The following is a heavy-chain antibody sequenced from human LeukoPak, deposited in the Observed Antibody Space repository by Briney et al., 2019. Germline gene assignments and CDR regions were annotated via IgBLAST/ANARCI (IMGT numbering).Heavy chain of an antibody. J-gene: IGHJ5*02. CDR1: GYTFTSYG. CDR3: ARGVLGRYWFDP. CDR2: IIPIFGTA. V-gene: IGHV1-69*05. Sequence: SVKVSCKASGYTFTSYGISWVRQAPGQGLEWMGGIIPIFGTANYAQKFQGRVTITTDESTSTAYMELSSLRSEDTAVYYCARGVLGRYWFDPWGQGTLVTVSS. D-gene: IGHD3-16*01.